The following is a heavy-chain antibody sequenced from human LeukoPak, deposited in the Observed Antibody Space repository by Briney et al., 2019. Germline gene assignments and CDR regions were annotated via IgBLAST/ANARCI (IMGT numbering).Heavy chain of an antibody. V-gene: IGHV3-30*18. CDR3: AKGRLRGVVITELDY. D-gene: IGHD3-22*01. Sequence: PGRSLRLSCAAPGFTFSSYGMHWVRQAPGKGLEWVAVISYDGSNKYYADSVKGRFTISRDNSKNTLYLQMNSLRAEDTAVYYCAKGRLRGVVITELDYWGQGTLVTVSS. CDR2: ISYDGSNK. J-gene: IGHJ4*02. CDR1: GFTFSSYG.